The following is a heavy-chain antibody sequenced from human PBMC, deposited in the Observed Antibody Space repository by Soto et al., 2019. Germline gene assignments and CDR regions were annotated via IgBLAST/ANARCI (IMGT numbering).Heavy chain of an antibody. Sequence: EVQLLESGGGLVQPRGSLSLSCASSGFTFSSYAMSWVRQAPGKGLEWVSAISGSGDSTYYADSVKGRFTISRDSSKKTLYLQMNSLRPEDTAVYYCARDIDISGWGPFQHWGQGTLVTVSA. CDR1: GFTFSSYA. D-gene: IGHD6-19*01. CDR3: ARDIDISGWGPFQH. J-gene: IGHJ1*01. V-gene: IGHV3-23*01. CDR2: ISGSGDST.